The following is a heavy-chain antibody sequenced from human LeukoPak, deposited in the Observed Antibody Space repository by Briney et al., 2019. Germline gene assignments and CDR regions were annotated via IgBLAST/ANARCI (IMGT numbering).Heavy chain of an antibody. Sequence: SQTLSLTCAISGDSVSSNSAAWNWIRQSPSRGLEWLGRTYYRSKWYNDYAVSVKSRITINPDTSKNQFSLQLNSVTPEDTAVYYCARDPAPLRYFDWLPYYFDYWGQGTLVTVSS. CDR2: TYYRSKWYN. CDR1: GDSVSSNSAA. D-gene: IGHD3-9*01. CDR3: ARDPAPLRYFDWLPYYFDY. V-gene: IGHV6-1*01. J-gene: IGHJ4*02.